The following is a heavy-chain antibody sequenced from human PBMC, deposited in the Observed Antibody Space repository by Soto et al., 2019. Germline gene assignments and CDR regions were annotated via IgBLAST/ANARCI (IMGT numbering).Heavy chain of an antibody. J-gene: IGHJ4*02. D-gene: IGHD3-10*01. CDR1: GFTFSSYG. V-gene: IGHV3-30*18. Sequence: GGSLRLSCAASGFTFSSYGMHWVRQAPDRGLEWLTYISYDGSITHFAGSVRGRFTVSRDNSKNTLYLQMSSVRPEDMAVYYCANGRINPPLLPEFEYWGQGALVTVSS. CDR3: ANGRINPPLLPEFEY. CDR2: ISYDGSIT.